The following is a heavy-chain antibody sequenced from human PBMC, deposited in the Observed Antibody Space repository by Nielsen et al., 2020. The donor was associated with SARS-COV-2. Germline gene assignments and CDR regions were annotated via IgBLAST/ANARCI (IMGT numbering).Heavy chain of an antibody. D-gene: IGHD2-2*01. V-gene: IGHV3-64D*06. CDR1: GFTFSSYG. J-gene: IGHJ4*02. CDR3: VKPQGPARYFDY. CDR2: ISSNGGST. Sequence: GESLKISCSASGFTFSSYGMNWVRQAPGTRLQSVASISSNGGSTYYADSVKGRFTISRDNSKNTLYLQMSSLRTEDTAVYYCVKPQGPARYFDYWGQGTLVTVSS.